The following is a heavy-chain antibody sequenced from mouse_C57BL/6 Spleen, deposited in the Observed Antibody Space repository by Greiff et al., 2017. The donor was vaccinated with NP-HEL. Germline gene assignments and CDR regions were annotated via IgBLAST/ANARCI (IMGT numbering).Heavy chain of an antibody. CDR2: IDPNSGGT. J-gene: IGHJ1*03. CDR1: GYTFTSYW. D-gene: IGHD1-1*01. V-gene: IGHV1-72*01. CDR3: AREEFYYGSSYWYFDV. Sequence: QVQLQQPGAELVKPGASVKLSCKASGYTFTSYWMHWVKQRPGRGLEWIGRIDPNSGGTKYNEKFKSKATLTVDKPSSTAYMQLSSLTSEDSAVYYCAREEFYYGSSYWYFDVWGTGTTVTVSS.